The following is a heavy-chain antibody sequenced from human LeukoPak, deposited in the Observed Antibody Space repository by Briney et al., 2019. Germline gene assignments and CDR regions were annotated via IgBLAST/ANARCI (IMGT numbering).Heavy chain of an antibody. J-gene: IGHJ4*02. CDR1: GGSISSSSYY. Sequence: SETLSLTCTVSGGSISSSSYYWGWIRQPPGKGLEWIGSIYYSGSTYYNPSLKSRVTISVDTSKNQFSLKLSSVTAADTAVYYCARDYADSSGYYYGDYWGQGTLVTVSS. D-gene: IGHD3-22*01. CDR2: IYYSGST. CDR3: ARDYADSSGYYYGDY. V-gene: IGHV4-39*07.